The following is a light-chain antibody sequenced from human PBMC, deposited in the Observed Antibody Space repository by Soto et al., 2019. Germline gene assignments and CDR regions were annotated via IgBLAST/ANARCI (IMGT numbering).Light chain of an antibody. J-gene: IGLJ2*01. V-gene: IGLV2-8*01. CDR1: SRDVGGYNY. CDR3: SSYGGANPVV. CDR2: EVS. Sequence: QSVLTQPPSASGSPEQSVTISCTGTSRDVGGYNYVSWYQQHPGKAPKLIICEVSQRPSGVPDRFSGSKSGNTASLTVSGLQAEDEADYYCSSYGGANPVVFGGGTKVTVL.